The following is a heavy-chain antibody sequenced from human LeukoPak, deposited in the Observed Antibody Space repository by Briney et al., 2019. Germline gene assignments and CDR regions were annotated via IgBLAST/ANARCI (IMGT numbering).Heavy chain of an antibody. J-gene: IGHJ4*02. CDR1: GFTLSNAW. Sequence: GGSLRLSCAASGFTLSNAWMNWVRQAPSKGLEWVGLIKSKANGETRDYAAPVKGRFTISRDNAKNSLYLQMNSLRADDMALYYCAKDFAAAPVGFFDYWGQGTLVTVSS. CDR2: IKSKANGETR. V-gene: IGHV3-15*05. CDR3: AKDFAAAPVGFFDY. D-gene: IGHD6-13*01.